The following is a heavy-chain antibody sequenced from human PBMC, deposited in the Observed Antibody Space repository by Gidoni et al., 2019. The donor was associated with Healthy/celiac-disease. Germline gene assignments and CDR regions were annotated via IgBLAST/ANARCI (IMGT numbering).Heavy chain of an antibody. J-gene: IGHJ4*02. V-gene: IGHV3-21*01. CDR2: FSSISRYI. CDR3: ARVSALSFLGGVDY. D-gene: IGHD3-16*01. CDR1: GVTVSSYS. Sequence: EGQLVESGGGLVKPGGALRLSRAASGVTVSSYSMNWVRQAPGKGLAWVSSFSSISRYISYADSVKGRFTISRDNAKNSLFLQMNSLRAEDTAVYYCARVSALSFLGGVDYWGQGTLVTVSS.